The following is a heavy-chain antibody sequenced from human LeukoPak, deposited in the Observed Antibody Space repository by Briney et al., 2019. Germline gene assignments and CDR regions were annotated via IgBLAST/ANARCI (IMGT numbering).Heavy chain of an antibody. CDR1: GGSISSYY. CDR3: ARGSRELYYFDY. Sequence: SETLSLTCTVSGGSISSYYWSWIRQPPGKGLEWIGYIYYSGSTKYNPSLKSRVTISVDASKTQFSLKLNAVTAADTAVYYCARGSRELYYFDYWGQGTLVTVSS. V-gene: IGHV4-59*01. CDR2: IYYSGST. D-gene: IGHD1-7*01. J-gene: IGHJ4*02.